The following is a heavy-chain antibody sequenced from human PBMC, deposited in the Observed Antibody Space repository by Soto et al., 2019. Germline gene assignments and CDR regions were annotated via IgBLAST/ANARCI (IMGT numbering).Heavy chain of an antibody. CDR2: IYHSGSA. Sequence: QLQLQESGSGLVKPSQTLSLTCAVSGGSISSGGYSWSWIRQPPGKGLEWIGYIYHSGSAYYNPSLKSRVTISVDRSKNQFSLKLSSVTAADTAVYYCARAGGLGAVAVDYWGQGTLVTVSS. V-gene: IGHV4-30-2*01. J-gene: IGHJ4*02. D-gene: IGHD6-19*01. CDR3: ARAGGLGAVAVDY. CDR1: GGSISSGGYS.